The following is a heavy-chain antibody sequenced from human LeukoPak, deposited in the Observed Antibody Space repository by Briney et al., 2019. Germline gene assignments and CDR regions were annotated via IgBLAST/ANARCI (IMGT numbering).Heavy chain of an antibody. D-gene: IGHD3-22*01. Sequence: GGSLRLSCAASGFSFSTYDIHWVRQAPGKGLEWVAFVRHHGNNMDYGDSVKGRFTISRDNSKNTVYLQMNGLRPEDTAVYYCAKDGAYDCSDQSCRYFDYWGQGTLVTVFS. V-gene: IGHV3-30*02. CDR3: AKDGAYDCSDQSCRYFDY. J-gene: IGHJ4*02. CDR1: GFSFSTYD. CDR2: VRHHGNNM.